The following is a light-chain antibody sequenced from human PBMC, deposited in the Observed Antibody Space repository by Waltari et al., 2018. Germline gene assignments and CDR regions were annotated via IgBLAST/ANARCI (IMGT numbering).Light chain of an antibody. CDR1: QSISSY. Sequence: DIQMTQSPSSLSASVGDRVTITCRASQSISSYLNWYQQKPGKAPTLLIYAASSLQSGVPSRFSGSGSGTDFTLTISRLQPEDFATYYCQQSYSTLITFGQGTRLEIK. CDR2: AAS. CDR3: QQSYSTLIT. J-gene: IGKJ5*01. V-gene: IGKV1-39*01.